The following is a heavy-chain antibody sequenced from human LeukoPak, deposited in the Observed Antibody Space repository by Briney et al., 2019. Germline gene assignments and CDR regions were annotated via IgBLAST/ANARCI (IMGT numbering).Heavy chain of an antibody. V-gene: IGHV3-53*01. CDR3: AANSDYDYVWGSYRFDY. Sequence: GSLRLSCAASGFTVSSNYMSWVRQAPGKGLEWASVIYSGGSTYYADSVKGRFTISRDNSKNTLYLQMNSLRAEDTAVYYCAANSDYDYVWGSYRFDYWGQGTLVTVSS. CDR1: GFTVSSNY. J-gene: IGHJ4*02. CDR2: IYSGGST. D-gene: IGHD3-16*02.